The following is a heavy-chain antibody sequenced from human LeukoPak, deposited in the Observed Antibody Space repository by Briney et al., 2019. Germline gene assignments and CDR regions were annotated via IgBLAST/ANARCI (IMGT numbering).Heavy chain of an antibody. D-gene: IGHD2-2*01. CDR2: IYTSGST. CDR3: ARESLRVPAVLKTIGYFDY. Sequence: SETLSLTCTVSGGSISSYYWSWIRQPAGKGLEWIGRIYTSGSTNYNPSLKSRVTMSVDTSKNQFSLKLSSVTAADTAVYYCARESLRVPAVLKTIGYFDYWGQGTLVTVSS. CDR1: GGSISSYY. J-gene: IGHJ4*02. V-gene: IGHV4-4*07.